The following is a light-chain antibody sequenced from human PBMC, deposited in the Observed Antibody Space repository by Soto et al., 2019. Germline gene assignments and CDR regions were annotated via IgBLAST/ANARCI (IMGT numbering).Light chain of an antibody. V-gene: IGKV1-39*01. Sequence: DIQMTQSPSSLSASVGDRVTITCRASESISRHLNWYQQKPGKAPKLLIYAASSLQNGVPSRVSGSGSVTDFTLTISNLQPEDFAAYYGQQNYSTRSFTIGQGTRLEIK. CDR3: QQNYSTRSFT. CDR2: AAS. CDR1: ESISRH. J-gene: IGKJ5*01.